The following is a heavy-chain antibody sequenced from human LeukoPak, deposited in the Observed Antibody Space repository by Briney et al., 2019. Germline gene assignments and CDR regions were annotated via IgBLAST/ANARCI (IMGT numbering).Heavy chain of an antibody. V-gene: IGHV3-30*18. D-gene: IGHD4-23*01. Sequence: PGGSLRLSCAASGFTFSSYGMHWVRQAPGKGLEWVAVISYDGSNKYYADSVKGRFTISRDNSKNTLYLQMNSLRAEDTAVYYCAKDEPLGGKDGYYYYGMDVWGQGTTVTVSS. CDR1: GFTFSSYG. J-gene: IGHJ6*02. CDR2: ISYDGSNK. CDR3: AKDEPLGGKDGYYYYGMDV.